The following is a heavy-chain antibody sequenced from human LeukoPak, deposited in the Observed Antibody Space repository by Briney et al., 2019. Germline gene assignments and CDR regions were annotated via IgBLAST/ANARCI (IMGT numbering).Heavy chain of an antibody. J-gene: IGHJ4*02. CDR2: ISHSVTP. V-gene: IGHV4-59*01. CDR1: GFTFSSYA. CDR3: TRGTRSPDY. Sequence: GSLRLSCAASGFTFSSYAMSWVRQPPGKGLELIGYISHSVTPNYNPSLKSRVSISEDTSKNQFSLKLSSVTAADTAMYYCTRGTRSPDYWGQGTLVTVSS.